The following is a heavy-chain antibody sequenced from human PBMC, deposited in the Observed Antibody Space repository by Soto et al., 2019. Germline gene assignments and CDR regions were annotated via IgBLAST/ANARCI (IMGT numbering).Heavy chain of an antibody. CDR1: GGSFSGYY. J-gene: IGHJ4*02. V-gene: IGHV4-34*01. Sequence: SETLSLTCAVYGGSFSGYYWSWVRQPPGKGLEWIGEINHSGSTNYNPSLKSRVAISVDTSKNQFSLKLSSVTAADTAVYYCARLPYYYDSSGHDLDYWGQGTLVTVSS. CDR3: ARLPYYYDSSGHDLDY. D-gene: IGHD3-22*01. CDR2: INHSGST.